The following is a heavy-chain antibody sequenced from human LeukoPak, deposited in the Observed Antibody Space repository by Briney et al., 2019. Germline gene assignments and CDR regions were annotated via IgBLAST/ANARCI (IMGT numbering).Heavy chain of an antibody. CDR1: GGSISSGSYS. D-gene: IGHD4-23*01. CDR2: IYTSGST. J-gene: IGHJ4*02. Sequence: PSETLSLTCTVSGGSISSGSYSWSWIRQPAGKGLEWIGRIYTSGSTNYNPSLKSRVTISVDTSKNQFSLKLSSVTAADTAVYYCASQVVTWDYFDYWGQGTLVTVSS. CDR3: ASQVVTWDYFDY. V-gene: IGHV4-61*02.